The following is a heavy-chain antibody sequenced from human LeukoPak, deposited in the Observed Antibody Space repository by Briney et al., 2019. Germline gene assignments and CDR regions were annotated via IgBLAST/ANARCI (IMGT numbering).Heavy chain of an antibody. V-gene: IGHV4-59*01. CDR3: ASGRESIAAAGPVDY. Sequence: KSSETLSLTCTVSGGSISSYYWSWIRQPPGKGLEWIGYIYYSGSTNYNPSLKSRVTISVDTSKNQFSLKLSSVTAADTAVYYCASGRESIAAAGPVDYWGQGTLVTVSS. J-gene: IGHJ4*02. CDR1: GGSISSYY. D-gene: IGHD6-13*01. CDR2: IYYSGST.